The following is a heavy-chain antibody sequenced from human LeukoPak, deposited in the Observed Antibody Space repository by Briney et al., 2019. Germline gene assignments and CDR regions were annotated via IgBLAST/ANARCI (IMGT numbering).Heavy chain of an antibody. J-gene: IGHJ4*02. V-gene: IGHV4-4*02. CDR2: IYHSGST. CDR3: GRFSGSFKTYYFDY. D-gene: IGHD1-26*01. Sequence: PSETLSLTCAVSGGSISSSNWWSWVRQPPGKGLEWIGEIYHSGSTNYNPSLKSRVTISVDTSKNQFSLKLSSVTAADTAVYYCGRFSGSFKTYYFDYWGQGTLVTVSS. CDR1: GGSISSSNW.